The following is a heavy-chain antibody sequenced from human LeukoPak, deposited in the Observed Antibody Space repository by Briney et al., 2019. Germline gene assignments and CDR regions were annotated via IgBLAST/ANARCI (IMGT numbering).Heavy chain of an antibody. D-gene: IGHD5-12*01. J-gene: IGHJ4*02. CDR2: IYYSGST. Sequence: SETLSLTCTVSGGSFTSSNYYWGWIRQPPGKGLEWIGSIYYSGSTYYNPSLKSRVTISIDTSKNQFSLKLSSVTAADTAVYYCAAEFSAYDPFDYWGQGTLVTVSS. CDR1: GGSFTSSNYY. CDR3: AAEFSAYDPFDY. V-gene: IGHV4-39*01.